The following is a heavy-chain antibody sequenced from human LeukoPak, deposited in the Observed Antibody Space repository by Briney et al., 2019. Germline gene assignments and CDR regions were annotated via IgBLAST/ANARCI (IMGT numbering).Heavy chain of an antibody. J-gene: IGHJ6*02. Sequence: ASVKVSCKASGYTFTGYYMHWVRQAPGQGLEWMGWINPNSGGTNYAQKFQGRVTMTRNTSISTAYMELSSLRSEDTAVYYCARFATVTTYYYYGMDVWGQGTTVTVSS. V-gene: IGHV1-2*02. CDR1: GYTFTGYY. D-gene: IGHD4-17*01. CDR2: INPNSGGT. CDR3: ARFATVTTYYYYGMDV.